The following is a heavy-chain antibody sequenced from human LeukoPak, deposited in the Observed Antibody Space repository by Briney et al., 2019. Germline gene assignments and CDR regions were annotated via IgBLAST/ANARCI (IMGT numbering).Heavy chain of an antibody. V-gene: IGHV1-2*02. Sequence: ASVKVSCKASGYTFTGYYMHWVRQAPGQGLEWMGWINPNSGGTNYAQKFQGRVTMTRDTSITTAYMELSRLRSDDTAVYYRARESVDQRGGYSPWYYYYMDVWGKGTTVTVSS. CDR2: INPNSGGT. J-gene: IGHJ6*03. D-gene: IGHD3-22*01. CDR1: GYTFTGYY. CDR3: ARESVDQRGGYSPWYYYYMDV.